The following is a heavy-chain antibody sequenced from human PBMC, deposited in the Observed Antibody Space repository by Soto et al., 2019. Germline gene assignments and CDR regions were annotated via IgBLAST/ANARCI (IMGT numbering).Heavy chain of an antibody. Sequence: VSVKMSCTGAGYSFASYWIGWVRQMPGKGLEWMGIIYPGDSDTRYSPSFQGQVTISADKSISTAYLQWSSLKASDTAMYYCARLSLSIDYWGQGTLVTVSS. CDR1: GYSFASYW. CDR3: ARLSLSIDY. CDR2: IYPGDSDT. V-gene: IGHV5-51*01. J-gene: IGHJ4*02.